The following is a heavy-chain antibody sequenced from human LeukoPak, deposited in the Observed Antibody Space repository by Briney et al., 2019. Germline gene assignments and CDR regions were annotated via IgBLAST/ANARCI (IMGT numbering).Heavy chain of an antibody. CDR1: GGSFSGYY. Sequence: PSETLPLTCAVYGGSFSGYYWSWIRQPPGKGLEWIGEINHSGSTNYNPSLKSRVTISVDTSKNQFSLKLSSVTAADTAVYYCARVYDDSSGYYYHRVAFDIWGQGTMVTVSS. J-gene: IGHJ3*02. CDR3: ARVYDDSSGYYYHRVAFDI. V-gene: IGHV4-34*01. D-gene: IGHD3-22*01. CDR2: INHSGST.